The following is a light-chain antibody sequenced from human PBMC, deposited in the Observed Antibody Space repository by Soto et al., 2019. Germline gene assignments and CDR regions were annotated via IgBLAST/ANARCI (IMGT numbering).Light chain of an antibody. V-gene: IGLV2-14*01. CDR2: EVS. J-gene: IGLJ2*01. CDR3: SSYTSSSTVV. Sequence: QSALTQPASVSGSPGQSITISCTGTRSDVGGYNYVSWYQQHPGKAPKLVIYEVSNRPSGVSNRFSGSKSGNTASLTISGLQAEDEADYYCSSYTSSSTVVFGGGTQLTVL. CDR1: RSDVGGYNY.